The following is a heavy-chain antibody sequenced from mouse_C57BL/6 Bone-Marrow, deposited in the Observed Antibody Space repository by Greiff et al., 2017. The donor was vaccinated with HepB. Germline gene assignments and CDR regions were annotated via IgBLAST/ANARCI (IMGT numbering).Heavy chain of an antibody. V-gene: IGHV1-15*01. CDR1: CYTFTDYE. CDR3: TRAYYSNSYYAMDY. CDR2: IDPETGGT. J-gene: IGHJ4*01. D-gene: IGHD2-5*01. Sequence: QVQLQQSGAELVRPGASVTLSCKASCYTFTDYEMHWVKQTPVHGLEWIGAIDPETGGTAYNQKFKGKAILTADKSSSTAYMELRSLTSEDSAVYYCTRAYYSNSYYAMDYWGQGTSVTVSS.